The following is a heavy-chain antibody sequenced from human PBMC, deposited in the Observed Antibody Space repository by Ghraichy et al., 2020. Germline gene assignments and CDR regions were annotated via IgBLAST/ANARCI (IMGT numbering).Heavy chain of an antibody. CDR3: AKFLSGQRSLDD. CDR1: GLTFSSSG. CDR2: ISSSGGST. D-gene: IGHD2/OR15-2a*01. J-gene: IGHJ4*02. Sequence: GESLNISCAATGLTFSSSGMSWVRQAPGKGLEWVSGISSSGGSTYYADSVKGRFTISRDNSKNTLYLQMNSLRAEDTAVYYCAKFLSGQRSLDDWGQGTLVTVSS. V-gene: IGHV3-23*01.